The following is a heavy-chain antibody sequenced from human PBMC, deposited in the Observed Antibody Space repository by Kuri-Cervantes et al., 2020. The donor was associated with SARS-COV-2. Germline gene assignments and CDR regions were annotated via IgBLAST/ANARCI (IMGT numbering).Heavy chain of an antibody. V-gene: IGHV3-33*01. D-gene: IGHD6-6*01. CDR2: IWYDGSNK. CDR3: ARTMNLPYSSSSGLGYFDY. Sequence: GESLKISCAASGFTFSSYGMHWVRQAPGKGLEWVAVIWYDGSNKYYADSVKGRFTISRDNSKNTLCLQMNSLRAEDTAVYYCARTMNLPYSSSSGLGYFDYWGQGTLVTVSS. CDR1: GFTFSSYG. J-gene: IGHJ4*02.